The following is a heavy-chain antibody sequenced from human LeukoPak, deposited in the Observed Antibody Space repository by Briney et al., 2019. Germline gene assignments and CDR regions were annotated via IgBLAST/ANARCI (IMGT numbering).Heavy chain of an antibody. CDR1: GFTFSSYA. CDR3: AKSQRSYYPRRTYYYYMDV. J-gene: IGHJ6*03. Sequence: GGSLRLSCAASGFTFSSYAMSWVRQAPGKGLEWVSAISGSGDSTYYADSVKGRFTISRDNSKKTLYLQLNSLRAEDTAVYYCAKSQRSYYPRRTYYYYMDVWGKGTTVTVSS. V-gene: IGHV3-23*01. D-gene: IGHD1-26*01. CDR2: ISGSGDST.